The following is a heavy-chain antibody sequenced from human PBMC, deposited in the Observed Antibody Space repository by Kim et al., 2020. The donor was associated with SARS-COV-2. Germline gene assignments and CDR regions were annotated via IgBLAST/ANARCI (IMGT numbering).Heavy chain of an antibody. Sequence: GGSLRLSCAASGFTFSSYAMHWVRQAPGKGLEWVAVISYDGSNKYYADSVKGRFTISRDNSKNTLYLQMNSLRAEDTAVYYCARAVSGSYWAAFDYWGQG. CDR2: ISYDGSNK. CDR1: GFTFSSYA. D-gene: IGHD1-26*01. V-gene: IGHV3-30-3*01. J-gene: IGHJ4*02. CDR3: ARAVSGSYWAAFDY.